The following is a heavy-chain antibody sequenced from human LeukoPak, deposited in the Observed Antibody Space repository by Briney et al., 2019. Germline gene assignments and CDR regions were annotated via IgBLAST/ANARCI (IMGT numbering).Heavy chain of an antibody. CDR3: ANTRCSSTSCYVYYMDV. D-gene: IGHD2-2*01. Sequence: GASVKVSCKASGGTFSSYAISWVRQAPGQGLEWMGRIIPIFGTANYAQKFQGRVTITTDESTSTAYMELSSLRSEDTAVYYCANTRCSSTSCYVYYMDVWGKGTTVTVSS. J-gene: IGHJ6*03. CDR1: GGTFSSYA. V-gene: IGHV1-69*05. CDR2: IIPIFGTA.